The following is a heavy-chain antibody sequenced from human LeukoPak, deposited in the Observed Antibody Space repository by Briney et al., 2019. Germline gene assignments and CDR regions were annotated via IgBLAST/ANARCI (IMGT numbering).Heavy chain of an antibody. CDR1: GFSFDDYS. J-gene: IGHJ4*02. CDR2: INWNGDST. V-gene: IGHV3-20*04. Sequence: GGSLTLSCAASGFSFDDYSLTWVRQAPGKGLEWVSGINWNGDSTDYADSVNGRFTISRDNAKNSLYLQMNSLRAEDTALYYCARDLRVVITGSFDSWGQGTLVTVSS. CDR3: ARDLRVVITGSFDS. D-gene: IGHD3-22*01.